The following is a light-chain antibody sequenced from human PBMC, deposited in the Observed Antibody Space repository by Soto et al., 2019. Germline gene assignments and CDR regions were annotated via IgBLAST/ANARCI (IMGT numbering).Light chain of an antibody. J-gene: IGKJ4*01. CDR1: QSVSNNY. CDR2: GAS. CDR3: QQYGTSPPLT. Sequence: EIVLMQSPGTLSLSPGERATLSCRASQSVSNNYVAWYQQKPGQAPRLLIAGASGRATGIPDRFSGSGSGTDFTLTISRLEPEDFAVYYCQQYGTSPPLTFGGGTKVEIK. V-gene: IGKV3-20*01.